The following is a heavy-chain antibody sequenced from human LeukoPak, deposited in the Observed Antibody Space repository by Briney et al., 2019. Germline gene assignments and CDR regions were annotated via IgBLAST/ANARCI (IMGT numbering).Heavy chain of an antibody. V-gene: IGHV1-2*02. CDR3: SRGSQGHLPFDY. Sequence: GASVKVSCKTSGYSFTDYYIYWVRQAPGQGLEGMGWIIPNSGGIIYAKKFQGRVTMTMDTSITTAYMELSNLRSDDTAVYYCSRGSQGHLPFDYWGQGTLVTVSS. CDR2: IIPNSGGI. J-gene: IGHJ4*02. CDR1: GYSFTDYY.